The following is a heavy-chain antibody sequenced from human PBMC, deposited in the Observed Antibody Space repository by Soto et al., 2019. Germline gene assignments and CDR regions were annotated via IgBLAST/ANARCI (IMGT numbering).Heavy chain of an antibody. V-gene: IGHV4-39*01. CDR1: DVPMSTTIYY. CDR3: ARQSSGWYNWFDP. Sequence: SETLSLTCDVSDVPMSTTIYYWGWIRQPPGKGLEWIGSIYYSGSTYYNPSLTGRVTISVDTSKNQFSLKLSSVTAAETAVYYCARQSSGWYNWFDPWGQGTLVT. J-gene: IGHJ5*02. CDR2: IYYSGST. D-gene: IGHD6-19*01.